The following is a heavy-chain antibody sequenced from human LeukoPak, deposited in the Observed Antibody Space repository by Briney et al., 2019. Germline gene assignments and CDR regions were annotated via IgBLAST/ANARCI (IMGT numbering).Heavy chain of an antibody. V-gene: IGHV3-30*18. CDR1: GFTFSSYG. J-gene: IGHJ3*02. CDR2: ISYDGSNK. D-gene: IGHD2-2*01. CDR3: AKASAMALGAFDI. Sequence: GRSLRLPCAASGFTFSSYGMHWVRQAPGKGLEWVAVISYDGSNKYYADSVKGRFTISRDNSKNTLYLQMNSLRAEDTAVYYCAKASAMALGAFDIWGQGTMVTVSS.